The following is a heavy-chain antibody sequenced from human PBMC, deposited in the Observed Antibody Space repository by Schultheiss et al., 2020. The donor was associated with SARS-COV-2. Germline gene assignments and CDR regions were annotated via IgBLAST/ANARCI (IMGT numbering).Heavy chain of an antibody. CDR3: ASGARGQWLAIDY. V-gene: IGHV1-69*04. J-gene: IGHJ4*02. CDR2: IIPILGIA. D-gene: IGHD6-19*01. CDR1: GGTFSSYA. Sequence: SVKVSCKASGGTFSSYAISWVRQAPGQGLEWMGRIIPILGIANYAQKFQGRVTITADKSTSTAYMELSSLRSEDTAVYYCASGARGQWLAIDYWGLGTLVTVSS.